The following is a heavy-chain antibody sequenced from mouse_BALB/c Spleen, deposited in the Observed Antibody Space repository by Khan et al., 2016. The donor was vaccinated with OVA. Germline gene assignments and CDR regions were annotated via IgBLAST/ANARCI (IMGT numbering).Heavy chain of an antibody. CDR2: INPGNGGT. Sequence: QVQLQQPGADLVKPGASVKFSCKASGYTFTSYYMYWVRQTPGQGLEWIGGINPGNGGTNLTAKFKNKATLTVDKSSTTVYMKRSSMTYKDSDIYDRTSNYDYDNFDYWGQGTTLTVSS. D-gene: IGHD2-4*01. J-gene: IGHJ2*01. CDR3: TSNYDYDNFDY. V-gene: IGHV1S120*02. CDR1: GYTFTSYY.